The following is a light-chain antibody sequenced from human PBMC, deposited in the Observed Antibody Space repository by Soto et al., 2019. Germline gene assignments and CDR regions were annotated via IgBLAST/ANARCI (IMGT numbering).Light chain of an antibody. CDR3: QQYSSSPHT. J-gene: IGKJ4*01. CDR1: QSVSNNY. CDR2: DAS. V-gene: IGKV3-20*01. Sequence: EIVLTQSPGTLSLSPGERAALSCRASQSVSNNYLAWYQQKPGQAPRLLIFDASGRATGIPDRFSGGGSGTDFTLTISRLEPEDFAVYYCQQYSSSPHTFGGGTKVEI.